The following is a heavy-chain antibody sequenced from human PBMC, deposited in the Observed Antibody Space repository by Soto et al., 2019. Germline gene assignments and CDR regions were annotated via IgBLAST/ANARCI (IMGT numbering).Heavy chain of an antibody. CDR2: ISSSGSTI. CDR1: GFTFSSYE. D-gene: IGHD3-3*01. CDR3: ARVKREWLLINWFDP. J-gene: IGHJ5*02. V-gene: IGHV3-48*03. Sequence: PGGSLRLSWAASGFTFSSYEMNWVRQAPGKGLEWVSYISSSGSTIYYADSVKGRFTISRDNAKNSLYLQMNSLRAEDTAVYYCARVKREWLLINWFDPWGQGTLVTVSS.